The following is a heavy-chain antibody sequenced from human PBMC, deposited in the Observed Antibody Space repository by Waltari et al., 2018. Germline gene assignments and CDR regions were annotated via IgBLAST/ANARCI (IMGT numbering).Heavy chain of an antibody. D-gene: IGHD3-10*01. CDR1: GGSIRSGSYY. V-gene: IGHV4-61*02. CDR3: AREGTPLWFGELLLDY. Sequence: QVQLQESGPGLVKPSQTLSLTCTVSGGSIRSGSYYWSWLRQPAGKGLEWIGRIYTSGSTNYNPSLKSRVTISVDTSKNQFSLKLSSVTAADTAVYYCAREGTPLWFGELLLDYWGQGTLVTVSS. J-gene: IGHJ4*02. CDR2: IYTSGST.